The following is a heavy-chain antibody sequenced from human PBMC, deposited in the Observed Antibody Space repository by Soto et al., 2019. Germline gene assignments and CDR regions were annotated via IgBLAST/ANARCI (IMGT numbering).Heavy chain of an antibody. D-gene: IGHD3-22*01. CDR2: ISNDGGDK. J-gene: IGHJ3*02. CDR3: AKEFFDSSGFYPSLDALDI. Sequence: QVQLAESGGGVVQPGRSLTITCAASGFTLGTYGMHWVRQAPGKGLAWVAVISNDGGDKYYSDSVMGRFTISRANAKNTLFLQMNSLRAEDTAVYFCAKEFFDSSGFYPSLDALDIWGQGTVVTVSS. CDR1: GFTLGTYG. V-gene: IGHV3-30*18.